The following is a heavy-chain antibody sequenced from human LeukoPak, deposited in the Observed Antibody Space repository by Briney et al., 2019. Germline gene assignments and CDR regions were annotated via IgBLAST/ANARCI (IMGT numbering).Heavy chain of an antibody. CDR1: GFTFSSYW. V-gene: IGHV3-7*03. Sequence: GGSLRLSCAASGFTFSSYWMSWVRQAPGKGLEWVANIKQDGSEKYYVDSVKGRFTISRDNAKNSLYLQMNSLRAEDTAVYYCARDDYGDYYYGMDVWGQGTTVTVSS. D-gene: IGHD4-17*01. CDR3: ARDDYGDYYYGMDV. J-gene: IGHJ6*02. CDR2: IKQDGSEK.